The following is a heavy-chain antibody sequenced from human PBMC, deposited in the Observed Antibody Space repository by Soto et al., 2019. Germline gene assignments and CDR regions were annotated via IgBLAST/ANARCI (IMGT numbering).Heavy chain of an antibody. CDR3: SRSYSGTYLHTFDY. D-gene: IGHD1-26*01. CDR2: ISYDGSKK. J-gene: IGHJ4*02. CDR1: GFTFSSYA. Sequence: SLSLSCAVSGFTFSSYAMHWIRQAPGKGLEWVAVISYDGSKKYYADSVKGRFTISRDNSKNTLYLQMNSLRAEDTALYYCSRSYSGTYLHTFDYWGQGTMVTVSS. V-gene: IGHV3-30-3*01.